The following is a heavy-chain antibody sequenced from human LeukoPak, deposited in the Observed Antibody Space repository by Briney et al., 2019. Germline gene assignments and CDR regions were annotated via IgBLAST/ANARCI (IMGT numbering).Heavy chain of an antibody. CDR1: GGSISSTNW. J-gene: IGHJ6*02. D-gene: IGHD6-13*01. CDR3: ARHREQLVPLYYYGMDV. Sequence: SGTLSLTCGVSGGSISSTNWWSWVRQPPGQGLEWIGEISLSGVTNYNPSLKSRVTISVDTSKNQFSLKLSSVTAADTAVYYCARHREQLVPLYYYGMDVWGQGTTVTVSS. V-gene: IGHV4-4*02. CDR2: ISLSGVT.